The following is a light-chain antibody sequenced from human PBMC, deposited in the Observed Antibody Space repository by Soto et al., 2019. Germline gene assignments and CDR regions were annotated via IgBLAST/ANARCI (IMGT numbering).Light chain of an antibody. CDR2: DVS. V-gene: IGKV1-5*01. J-gene: IGKJ3*01. CDR3: QQYNNHLT. Sequence: DIQMTQSPSTLSSSVGDRVTITCRASQSISNWLAWYQQKPGRAPKLLIYDVSSLESGVPSRFSGSASGTEFTLTISSLQPDDFATYYCQQYNNHLTFGPGTKVDIK. CDR1: QSISNW.